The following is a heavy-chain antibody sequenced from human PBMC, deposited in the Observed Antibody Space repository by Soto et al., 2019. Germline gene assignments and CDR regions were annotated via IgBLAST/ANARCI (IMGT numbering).Heavy chain of an antibody. D-gene: IGHD2-15*01. CDR1: GGSITSYC. CDR2: MYYSGST. V-gene: IGHV4-59*01. Sequence: PLEILSLTCTVSGGSITSYCWSWIRQPPGKGLEWIGYMYYSGSTNYNPSLKSRVTISVDTSKNQFSLKLSSVTAADTAVYYCARDSPSGRSFDYWGQGTLVTVS. CDR3: ARDSPSGRSFDY. J-gene: IGHJ4*02.